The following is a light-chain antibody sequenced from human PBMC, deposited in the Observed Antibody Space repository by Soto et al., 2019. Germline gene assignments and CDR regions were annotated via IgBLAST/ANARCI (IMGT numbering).Light chain of an antibody. CDR1: SSNIGGNY. J-gene: IGLJ3*02. V-gene: IGLV1-47*01. CDR3: AAWDDSLRGWV. CDR2: RST. Sequence: QLVLTQPPSASGTPGQRGTISCSGSSSNIGGNYVHWYQQLPGTAPKHFIYRSTQRPSAIPDRCSGAKSGTSASLAIGGLRSEDEADHSCAAWDDSLRGWVFGRGTKLTVL.